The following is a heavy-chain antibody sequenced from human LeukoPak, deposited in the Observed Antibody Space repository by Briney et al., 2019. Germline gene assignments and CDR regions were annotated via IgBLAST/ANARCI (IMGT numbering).Heavy chain of an antibody. J-gene: IGHJ6*02. CDR3: ARTVSYYYGMDV. CDR2: IGSSSSHI. CDR1: GFTFSTYS. Sequence: GGSLRLSCSASGFTFSTYSMNWVRQAPGKGLEWVSSIGSSSSHIYYADSVKGRFTISRDNAKNSLYLQMNSLRAEDTAVYYCARTVSYYYGMDVWGQGTTVTVSS. V-gene: IGHV3-21*01.